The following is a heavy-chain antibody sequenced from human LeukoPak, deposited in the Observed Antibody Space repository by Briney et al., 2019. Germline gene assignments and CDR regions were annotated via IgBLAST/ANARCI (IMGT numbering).Heavy chain of an antibody. CDR1: GYTFSHYR. CDR3: VSGNDPDSTWENYRLDAFDI. J-gene: IGHJ3*02. D-gene: IGHD3-16*02. Sequence: GGSLRLSRAASGYTFSHYRVNWVPQAPGKGLEGCSSISSTSEHIYYADSVKGRFTISRDNTKSSLYLQMNSMSAEDTAVYYCVSGNDPDSTWENYRLDAFDIWGQGTTVIVSS. CDR2: ISSTSEHI. V-gene: IGHV3-21*01.